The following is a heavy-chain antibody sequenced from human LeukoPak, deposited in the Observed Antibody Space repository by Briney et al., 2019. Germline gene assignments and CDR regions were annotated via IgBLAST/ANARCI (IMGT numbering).Heavy chain of an antibody. CDR1: GFTFSTYS. CDR3: ARDHYSRNDY. J-gene: IGHJ4*02. V-gene: IGHV3-48*02. Sequence: PGGSLRLSCAASGFTFSTYSMTRVRQAPGKGLEWVSYISGSSSALYYADSVKGRFTISRDNAKNSLYLQMNSLRDEDTAVYYCARDHYSRNDYWGQGTLVTVSS. D-gene: IGHD6-13*01. CDR2: ISGSSSAL.